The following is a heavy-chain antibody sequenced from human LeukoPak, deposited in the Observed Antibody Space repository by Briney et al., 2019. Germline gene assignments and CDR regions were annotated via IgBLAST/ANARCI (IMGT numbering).Heavy chain of an antibody. J-gene: IGHJ4*02. Sequence: GGSLRLSCAASGFTFSSYGMHWVRQAPGKGLEWVAVIWYDGSNKYYADSVKGRFTISRDNSKNTLYLQMNSLRAEDTAVYYCARVSAYYYGSGSYPYYFDYWGQGTLVTVSS. CDR3: ARVSAYYYGSGSYPYYFDY. CDR2: IWYDGSNK. CDR1: GFTFSSYG. D-gene: IGHD3-10*01. V-gene: IGHV3-33*01.